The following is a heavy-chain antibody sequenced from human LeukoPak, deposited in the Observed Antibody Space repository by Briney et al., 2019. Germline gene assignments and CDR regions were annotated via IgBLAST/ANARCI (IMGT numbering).Heavy chain of an antibody. Sequence: GASVKVSCKASGYTFTSYGISWVGQAPGQGREWRGWISAYNGNTNYAQKLQGRVTMTTDASTSTAYMELRSLRSDDTAVYYCARVGQVVTATQGSFDYWGQGTLVTVSS. CDR3: ARVGQVVTATQGSFDY. V-gene: IGHV1-18*01. J-gene: IGHJ4*02. D-gene: IGHD2-21*02. CDR1: GYTFTSYG. CDR2: ISAYNGNT.